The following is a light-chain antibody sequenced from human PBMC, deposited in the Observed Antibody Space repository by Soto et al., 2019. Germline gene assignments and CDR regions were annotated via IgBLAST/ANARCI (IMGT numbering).Light chain of an antibody. CDR2: AAS. V-gene: IGKV1-39*01. CDR3: HQSYNTPLT. Sequence: DIQMTQSPSSLSASVGDRVTITCRASQSISSYLNWYQQKPGKAPKVLIYAASSLQSGVPSRFSGSGSGTDFTLTISSLQPEDFAPYYCHQSYNTPLTFGGGTKVEIK. CDR1: QSISSY. J-gene: IGKJ4*01.